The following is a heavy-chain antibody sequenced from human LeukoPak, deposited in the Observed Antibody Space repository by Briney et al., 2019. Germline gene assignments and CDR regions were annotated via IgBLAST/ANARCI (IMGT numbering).Heavy chain of an antibody. V-gene: IGHV3-43*01. Sequence: QTGGSLRLSCAASGFTFDDYTMHWVRQAPGKGLEWVSLISWDGGSTYYADSVKGRFTISRDNSENTLFLQMNSLRAEDTAIYYCAKSPSSAAGINCWGQGILVTVSS. D-gene: IGHD6-13*01. CDR3: AKSPSSAAGINC. CDR2: ISWDGGST. J-gene: IGHJ4*02. CDR1: GFTFDDYT.